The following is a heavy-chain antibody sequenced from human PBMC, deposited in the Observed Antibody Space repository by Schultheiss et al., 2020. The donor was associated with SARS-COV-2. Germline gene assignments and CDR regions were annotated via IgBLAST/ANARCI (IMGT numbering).Heavy chain of an antibody. CDR1: GFTFSSYA. CDR2: ISGSGGST. D-gene: IGHD4-17*01. V-gene: IGHV3-23*01. Sequence: GESLKISCAASGFTFSSYAMHWVRQAPGKGLEWVSAISGSGGSTYYADSVKGRFTISRDNSKNTLYLQMNSLRAEDTAVYYCARGDYGDYVGYYYYYMDVWGKGTTVTVSS. CDR3: ARGDYGDYVGYYYYYMDV. J-gene: IGHJ6*03.